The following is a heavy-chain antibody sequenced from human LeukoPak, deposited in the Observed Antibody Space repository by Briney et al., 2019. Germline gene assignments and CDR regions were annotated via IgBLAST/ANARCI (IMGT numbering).Heavy chain of an antibody. V-gene: IGHV3-23*01. CDR1: GFAFSSQD. CDR2: ISDSGDRT. D-gene: IGHD1-26*01. Sequence: PGGSLRLSCAASGFAFSSQDMGWVRQAPGKGLEWVSAISDSGDRTYYVDSVKGRFTISRDNSKSTLYLQMNSLRAEDTAVYYCAKDTSGSTSYSYHYGMDVWGQGTTVTVSS. J-gene: IGHJ6*02. CDR3: AKDTSGSTSYSYHYGMDV.